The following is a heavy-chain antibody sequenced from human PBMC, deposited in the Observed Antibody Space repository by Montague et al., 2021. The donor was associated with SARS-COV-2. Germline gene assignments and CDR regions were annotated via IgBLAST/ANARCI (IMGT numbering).Heavy chain of an antibody. CDR3: ARGGWGAPGTGWLFDY. Sequence: CAISGDSVSGNSAARNWIRQSPSRGLEWLGRTYYRSKWYNDYAVSVKSRITINPDTSKNQFSLQLKTVTPEDTAVYYCARGGWGAPGTGWLFDYWGQGTLVTVSS. CDR2: TYYRSKWYN. D-gene: IGHD6-13*01. CDR1: GDSVSGNSAA. V-gene: IGHV6-1*01. J-gene: IGHJ4*02.